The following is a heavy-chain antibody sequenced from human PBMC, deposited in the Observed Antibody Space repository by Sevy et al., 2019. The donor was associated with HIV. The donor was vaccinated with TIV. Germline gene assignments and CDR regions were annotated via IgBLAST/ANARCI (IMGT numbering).Heavy chain of an antibody. CDR1: GFTFSSYE. D-gene: IGHD4-17*01. CDR3: ARDLPPSATTVAHFDY. Sequence: GGSLRLSCTASGFTFSSYEMNWVRQAPGKGLEWVSYISNSGSNIYYSDPVKGRFTISRDNAKNSLYLQMNSLRAEDTAVYYCARDLPPSATTVAHFDYWGRGTLVTVSS. CDR2: ISNSGSNI. V-gene: IGHV3-48*03. J-gene: IGHJ4*02.